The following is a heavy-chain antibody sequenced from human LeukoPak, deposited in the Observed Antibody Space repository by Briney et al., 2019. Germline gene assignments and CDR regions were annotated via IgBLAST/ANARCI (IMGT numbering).Heavy chain of an antibody. CDR1: GFTFSSYA. D-gene: IGHD3-22*01. J-gene: IGHJ4*02. V-gene: IGHV3-23*01. CDR3: AKDPKYYYDSSGYSYYFDY. Sequence: GGSLRLSCAASGFTFSSYAMSWVRQAPGKGLEWVSAISGSGGSTYYADSVKGRFTISRDNSKNTLYLQMNSRRAEDTAVYYCAKDPKYYYDSSGYSYYFDYWGQGTLVTVSS. CDR2: ISGSGGST.